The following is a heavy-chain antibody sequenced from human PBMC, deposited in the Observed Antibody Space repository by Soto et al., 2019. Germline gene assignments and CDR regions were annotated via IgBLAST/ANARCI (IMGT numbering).Heavy chain of an antibody. CDR2: INPGGVST. V-gene: IGHV1-46*01. J-gene: IGHJ2*01. Sequence: QVQLVQSGAEVKKPGASWGVSCKASGSTFTTYYIPWVRHAPGQGLEGLGVINPGGVSTKYAQKFQDRVTMTSDTSTSTVYMDLSSLRSEDTAVYFCARGGNGDNVGYWYFDLWGRGTLVTVSP. CDR3: ARGGNGDNVGYWYFDL. D-gene: IGHD4-17*01. CDR1: GSTFTTYY.